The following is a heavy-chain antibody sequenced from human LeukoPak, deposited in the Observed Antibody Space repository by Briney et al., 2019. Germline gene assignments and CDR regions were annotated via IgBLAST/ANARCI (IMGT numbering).Heavy chain of an antibody. CDR1: GFTFSSYA. CDR3: AKRLYDSSGYYPFDY. CDR2: FSGSGGST. J-gene: IGHJ4*02. Sequence: GGSLRLSCAASGFTFSSYAMSWVRQAPGKGLEWVSAFSGSGGSTYYADSVKGRFTISRDNSKNTLYLQMNSLRAEDTAVYYCAKRLYDSSGYYPFDYWGQGTLVTVSS. V-gene: IGHV3-23*01. D-gene: IGHD3-22*01.